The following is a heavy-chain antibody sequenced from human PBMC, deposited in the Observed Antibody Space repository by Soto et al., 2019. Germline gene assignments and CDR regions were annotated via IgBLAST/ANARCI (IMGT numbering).Heavy chain of an antibody. V-gene: IGHV3-7*01. D-gene: IGHD4-4*01. CDR1: GFTFSNYW. CDR2: IKQDEGEK. Sequence: EVQLVESGGDLVQPGGSLRLSCVASGFTFSNYWMAWVRQAPGKGLEWVANIKQDEGEKYYVDSVKGRFTISRDNAKNSLYRQMHSLRAEDTAMYYCARDGHTVSTIYYYYHLDVWGKGTTVTVSS. J-gene: IGHJ6*03. CDR3: ARDGHTVSTIYYYYHLDV.